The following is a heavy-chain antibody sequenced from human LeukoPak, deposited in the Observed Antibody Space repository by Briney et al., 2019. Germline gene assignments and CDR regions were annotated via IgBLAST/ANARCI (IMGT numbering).Heavy chain of an antibody. CDR3: ARGDCSSTSCYRVSFGY. J-gene: IGHJ4*02. CDR1: GYTFTSYY. V-gene: IGHV1-46*01. CDR2: INPSGGST. Sequence: ASVKVSCKASGYTFTSYYMHWVRQAPGQGLEWMGIINPSGGSTSYAQKFQGRVTMTRDTSTSTVYMELSSLRSEDTAVYYCARGDCSSTSCYRVSFGYWGQGTLVTVSS. D-gene: IGHD2-2*02.